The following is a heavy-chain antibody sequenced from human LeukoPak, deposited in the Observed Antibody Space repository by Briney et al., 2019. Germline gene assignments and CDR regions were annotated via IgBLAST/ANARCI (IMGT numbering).Heavy chain of an antibody. J-gene: IGHJ4*02. V-gene: IGHV1-2*02. CDR2: INPSGGGT. CDR1: GGTFSSYA. D-gene: IGHD6-19*01. CDR3: AREGAMAGTPLDY. Sequence: HWASVKVSCKASGGTFSSYAISWVRQAPGQGLEWLGWINPSGGGTNYAQKFQGRVTLTRDTSINTAYMELGSLRSDDTAVYYCAREGAMAGTPLDYWGQGTLVTVSS.